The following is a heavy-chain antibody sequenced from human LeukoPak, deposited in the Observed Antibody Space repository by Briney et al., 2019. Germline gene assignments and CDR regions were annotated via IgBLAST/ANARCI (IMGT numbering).Heavy chain of an antibody. J-gene: IGHJ4*02. CDR3: ARGIVGARLGY. V-gene: IGHV3-53*01. CDR1: GFTFSSYA. Sequence: GGSLRLSCAASGFTFSSYAMSWVRQAPGKGLEWVSVIYSGGSTYYADSVKGRFTISRDNSKNTLYLQMNSLRAEDTAVYYCARGIVGARLGYWGQGTLVTVSS. CDR2: IYSGGST. D-gene: IGHD1-26*01.